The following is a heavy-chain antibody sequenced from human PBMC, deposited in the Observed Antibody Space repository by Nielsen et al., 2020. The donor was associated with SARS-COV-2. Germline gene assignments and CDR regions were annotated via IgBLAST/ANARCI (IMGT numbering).Heavy chain of an antibody. CDR1: GFTFSSYS. D-gene: IGHD5-12*01. V-gene: IGHV3-21*04. Sequence: GESLKISCAASGFTFSSYSMNWVRQAPGKGLEWVSSISSSSSYIYYADSVKGRFTISRDNAKNSLYLQMNSLRAEDTAIYYCARDGRIGYGVYLDYWGQGTPVTVSS. CDR2: ISSSSSYI. J-gene: IGHJ4*02. CDR3: ARDGRIGYGVYLDY.